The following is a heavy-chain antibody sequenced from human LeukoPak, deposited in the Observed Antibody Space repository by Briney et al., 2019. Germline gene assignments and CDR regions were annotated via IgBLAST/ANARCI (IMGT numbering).Heavy chain of an antibody. CDR2: ISYDGSNK. D-gene: IGHD1-26*01. V-gene: IGHV3-30*01. Sequence: GGSLRLSCAASGFTFSAYAMHWVRQAPGKGLEWVAVISYDGSNKYYADSVKGRFTISGDKSKDTLYLQMNSLRPEDTAVYYCARGPGPIAGAKNPFDIWGHGTMVTVSS. CDR1: GFTFSAYA. CDR3: ARGPGPIAGAKNPFDI. J-gene: IGHJ3*02.